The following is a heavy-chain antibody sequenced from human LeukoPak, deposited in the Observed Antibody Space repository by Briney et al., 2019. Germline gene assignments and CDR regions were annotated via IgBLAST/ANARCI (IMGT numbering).Heavy chain of an antibody. CDR3: ARDRLPEYHYFDY. V-gene: IGHV1-69*05. J-gene: IGHJ4*02. Sequence: SVKVSCKASGGTLSSYAISWVRQAPGQGLEWMGGIIPIFGTANYARKFQGRVTITTDESTSTAYMELSSLRSEDTAVYYCARDRLPEYHYFDYWGQGTLVTVSS. D-gene: IGHD6-6*01. CDR2: IIPIFGTA. CDR1: GGTLSSYA.